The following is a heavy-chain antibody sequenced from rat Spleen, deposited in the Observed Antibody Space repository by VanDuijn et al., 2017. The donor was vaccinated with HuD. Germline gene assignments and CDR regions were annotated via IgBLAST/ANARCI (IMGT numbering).Heavy chain of an antibody. CDR2: ISTGGGNS. V-gene: IGHV5-27*01. CDR1: GFTFSNYY. Sequence: EVQLVESGGGVVQPGRSLKLSCAASGFTFSNYYMAWVRQAPTKGLEWVASISTGGGNSYYRDSVKGRFTISRDNAKSISYLQMDSLRSEDTATYYCTTTWNFDYWGQGVMVTVSS. CDR3: TTTWNFDY. J-gene: IGHJ2*01.